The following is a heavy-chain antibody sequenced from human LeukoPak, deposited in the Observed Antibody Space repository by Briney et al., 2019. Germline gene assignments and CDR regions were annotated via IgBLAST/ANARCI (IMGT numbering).Heavy chain of an antibody. Sequence: ASVKVSCKASGYTLTGYYMHWVRQAPGQGLEWMGWINPNSGGTNYAQKFQGRVTMTRDTSISTAYMELSRLRSDDTAVYYCAREGSGWRLFDPWGQGTLVTVSS. CDR1: GYTLTGYY. CDR2: INPNSGGT. D-gene: IGHD6-19*01. CDR3: AREGSGWRLFDP. V-gene: IGHV1-2*02. J-gene: IGHJ5*02.